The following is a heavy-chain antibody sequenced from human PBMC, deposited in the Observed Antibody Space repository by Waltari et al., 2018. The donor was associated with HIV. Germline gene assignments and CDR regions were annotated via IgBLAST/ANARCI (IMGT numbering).Heavy chain of an antibody. CDR1: GGSVSSYY. D-gene: IGHD3-22*01. V-gene: IGHV4-59*02. CDR3: ASGVGYDSSGYYYDY. J-gene: IGHJ4*02. Sequence: QVQLQESGPGLVKPSETLSLTCTVSGGSVSSYYWCWFRQPPGKGLEWIGYIYYSGSTNYNPSLKSRVTVSVDTSKNQFSLKLSSVTAADTAVYYCASGVGYDSSGYYYDYWGQGTLVTVSS. CDR2: IYYSGST.